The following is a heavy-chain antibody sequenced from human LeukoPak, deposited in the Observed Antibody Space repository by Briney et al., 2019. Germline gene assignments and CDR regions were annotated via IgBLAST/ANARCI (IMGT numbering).Heavy chain of an antibody. V-gene: IGHV3-21*01. D-gene: IGHD6-13*01. CDR1: GITFSSYS. CDR2: ISSSSSYI. J-gene: IGHJ4*02. CDR3: ARDQVAAAFDY. Sequence: GGSLRLSCAASGITFSSYSMNWVRQAPGKGLEWVSSISSSSSYIYYADSVKGRFTISRDNAKNSLYLQMNSLRAEDTAVYYCARDQVAAAFDYWGQGTLVTVSS.